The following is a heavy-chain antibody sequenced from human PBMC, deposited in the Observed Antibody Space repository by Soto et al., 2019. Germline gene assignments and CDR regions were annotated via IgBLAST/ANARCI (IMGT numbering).Heavy chain of an antibody. CDR1: GFTFSSCA. J-gene: IGHJ4*02. CDR2: ISDSGGST. V-gene: IGHV3-23*01. Sequence: GSLRLSCAASGFTFSSCAMTWVRQAPGMGLQWVSAISDSGGSTYYADSVRGRFTISRDNSKNTLYLQLNSLGAEDTAAYYCAKDKPAAGSQWLVPIWGRGTLVTVSS. CDR3: AKDKPAAGSQWLVPI. D-gene: IGHD6-19*01.